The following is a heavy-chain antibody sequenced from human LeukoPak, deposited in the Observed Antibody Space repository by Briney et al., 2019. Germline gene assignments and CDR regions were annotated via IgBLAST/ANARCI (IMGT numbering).Heavy chain of an antibody. D-gene: IGHD1-26*01. V-gene: IGHV3-30-3*01. CDR1: GFTFSSYA. CDR2: ISYDGSNK. J-gene: IGHJ4*02. Sequence: GRSLRLSCAASGFTFSSYALHWVRQAPGKGLEWVSVISYDGSNKYYADSVKGRFTISRDNSENTLYLQMNSLRAEDTALYYCARGGGSYPFFDYWGQGTLVTVSS. CDR3: ARGGGSYPFFDY.